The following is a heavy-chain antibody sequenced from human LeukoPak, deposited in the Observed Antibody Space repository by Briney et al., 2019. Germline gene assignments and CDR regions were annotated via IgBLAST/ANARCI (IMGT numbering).Heavy chain of an antibody. CDR3: ATVGRAARPGY. CDR1: GFTFSNYE. J-gene: IGHJ4*02. V-gene: IGHV3-48*03. Sequence: PGGSLRLSCAASGFTFSNYEMNWVRQAPGKGLEWVSYISNGGGGIYYADSVKGRFAISRDNAKNSLYLQMNSLRAEDMAVYYCATVGRAARPGYWGQGILVTVSS. D-gene: IGHD6-6*01. CDR2: ISNGGGGI.